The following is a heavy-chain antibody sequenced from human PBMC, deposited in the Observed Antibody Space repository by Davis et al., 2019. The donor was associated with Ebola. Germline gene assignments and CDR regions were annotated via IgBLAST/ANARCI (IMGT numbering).Heavy chain of an antibody. Sequence: ASVKVSCKASGYTFTDYDMHWVRQAPGQGLEWMGIINPSGGSTSYAQKFQGRVTMTRDTSTSTVYMELSSLRSEDTAVYYCALWFGELLYVLDPWGQGTLVTVSS. J-gene: IGHJ5*02. CDR2: INPSGGST. CDR3: ALWFGELLYVLDP. D-gene: IGHD3-10*01. V-gene: IGHV1-46*01. CDR1: GYTFTDYD.